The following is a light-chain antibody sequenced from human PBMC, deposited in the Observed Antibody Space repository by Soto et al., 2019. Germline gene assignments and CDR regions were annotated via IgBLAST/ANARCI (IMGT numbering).Light chain of an antibody. CDR1: SSDVGFYNF. CDR3: SSFACSRDIT. CDR2: EAT. Sequence: QSALTQPASVSGSPGQSITISCTGTSSDVGFYNFVSWYQVFPGKAPKLIIFEATNRPSWGSHRVSGSKSGNTASLTITGVQAYDEADYYCSSFACSRDITFGGGTKVTVL. V-gene: IGLV2-23*01. J-gene: IGLJ2*01.